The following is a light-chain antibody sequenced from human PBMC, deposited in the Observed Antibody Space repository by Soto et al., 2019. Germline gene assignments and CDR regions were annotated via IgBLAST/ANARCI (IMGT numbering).Light chain of an antibody. CDR2: AAS. Sequence: IVMTQSPATLSVSPGESVTLSCWASQSIDNKLAWYQQRPGQAPRLLLYAASTRATGVPARFSGSGWGTEFTLTISGLHAVDFGVYYCQQYHYWRTFGQGTNVEIK. J-gene: IGKJ1*01. CDR3: QQYHYWRT. V-gene: IGKV3-15*01. CDR1: QSIDNK.